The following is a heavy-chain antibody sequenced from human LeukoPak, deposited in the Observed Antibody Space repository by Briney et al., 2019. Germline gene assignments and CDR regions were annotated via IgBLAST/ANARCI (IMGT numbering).Heavy chain of an antibody. D-gene: IGHD3-3*01. CDR1: GFTFSDYY. CDR2: ISSSGSTI. V-gene: IGHV3-11*01. J-gene: IGHJ4*02. Sequence: PGGSLRLSCAAPGFTFSDYYMSWIRQAPGKGLEWVSYISSSGSTIYYADSVKGRFTISRDNAKNSLYLQMNSLRAEDTAVYYCARGRLRIFGVVTYMFDYWGQGTLVTVSS. CDR3: ARGRLRIFGVVTYMFDY.